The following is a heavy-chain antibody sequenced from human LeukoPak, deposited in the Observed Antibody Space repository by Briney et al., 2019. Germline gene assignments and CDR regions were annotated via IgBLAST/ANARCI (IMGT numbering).Heavy chain of an antibody. CDR2: INPSGGST. J-gene: IGHJ6*03. Sequence: GASVKVSCKASGYTFTSYYMHWVRQAHGQGLEWMGIINPSGGSTSYAQKFQGRVTMTRDTSTSTVYMELSSLRSEDTAVYYCARLHRGYSYGYYYYYMDVWGKGTTVTISS. D-gene: IGHD5-18*01. CDR1: GYTFTSYY. V-gene: IGHV1-46*01. CDR3: ARLHRGYSYGYYYYYMDV.